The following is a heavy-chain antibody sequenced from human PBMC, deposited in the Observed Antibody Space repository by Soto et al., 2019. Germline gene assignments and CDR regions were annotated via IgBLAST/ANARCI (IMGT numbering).Heavy chain of an antibody. Sequence: HGESLKISCMGSGYSVTNYWIGWVRQMPGKGLEWMGIIYPGDSHAIYSPSFQGQVTMSADKSISTAYLQWSSLKASDTAMYYCARPYSGGPNDPFDVWGQGTTVTVSS. J-gene: IGHJ6*02. CDR2: IYPGDSHA. V-gene: IGHV5-51*01. CDR1: GYSVTNYW. D-gene: IGHD1-26*01. CDR3: ARPYSGGPNDPFDV.